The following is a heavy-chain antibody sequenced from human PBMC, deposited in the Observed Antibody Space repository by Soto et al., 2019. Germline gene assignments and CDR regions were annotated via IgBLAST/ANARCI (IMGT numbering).Heavy chain of an antibody. CDR1: GFTFSSYG. D-gene: IGHD5-12*01. Sequence: GGSLRLSCAASGFTFSSYGMHWVRQAPGKGLEWVAVISYDGSNKYYADSVKGRFTISRDNSKNTLYLQMNSLRAEDTAVYYCANFVYSGYDLGFYFDYWGQGTLVTVS. V-gene: IGHV3-30*18. J-gene: IGHJ4*02. CDR2: ISYDGSNK. CDR3: ANFVYSGYDLGFYFDY.